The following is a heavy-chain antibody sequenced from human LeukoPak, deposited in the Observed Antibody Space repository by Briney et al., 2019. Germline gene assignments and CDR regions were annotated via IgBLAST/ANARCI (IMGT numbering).Heavy chain of an antibody. V-gene: IGHV3-21*01. CDR1: GFTFSSYS. CDR2: ISSSSSYI. D-gene: IGHD3-3*01. Sequence: GGSLRLSCAASGFTFSSYSMNWVRQAPGKGLEWVSSISSSSSYIYYADSVKGRFTISRDNAKNSLYLQMNSLRAEDTAVYYCARETIFGVVIPDFGYWGQGTLVTVSS. J-gene: IGHJ4*02. CDR3: ARETIFGVVIPDFGY.